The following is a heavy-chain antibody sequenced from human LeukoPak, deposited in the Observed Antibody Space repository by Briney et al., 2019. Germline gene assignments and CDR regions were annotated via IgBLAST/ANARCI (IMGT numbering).Heavy chain of an antibody. D-gene: IGHD4-11*01. V-gene: IGHV4-39*01. CDR3: ARLVYSNYLGYYYYYGMDV. CDR1: GGSISSSSYS. Sequence: SETLSLTCTVSGGSISSSSYSWGWIRQPPGKGLEWIGSIYYSGSTYYNPSLKSRVTISVDTSKNQFSLKLSSVTAADTAVYYCARLVYSNYLGYYYYYGMDVWGQGTTVTVSS. CDR2: IYYSGST. J-gene: IGHJ6*02.